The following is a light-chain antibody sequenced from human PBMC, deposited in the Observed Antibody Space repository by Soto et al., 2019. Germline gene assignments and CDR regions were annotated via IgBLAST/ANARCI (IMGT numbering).Light chain of an antibody. J-gene: IGKJ1*01. CDR1: QSISSW. V-gene: IGKV1-5*01. Sequence: DIQMTQSPSTLSASVGDRVTITCRASQSISSWLAWYQQKPGKAPNLLINDASTLESGVPSRFSGSGSGTEFSLTISSLQPDDVATYYCHQYYTYPWTFVQGPKLHIK. CDR2: DAS. CDR3: HQYYTYPWT.